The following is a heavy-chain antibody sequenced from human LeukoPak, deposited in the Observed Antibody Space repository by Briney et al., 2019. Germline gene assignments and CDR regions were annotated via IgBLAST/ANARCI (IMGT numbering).Heavy chain of an antibody. Sequence: PGGSLRLSCAASGFTFGDYAMSWFRQAPGKGLEWVGFIRSKSYGGTTGYAASVRGRFTIARDDSNSIAYLLMNSLRTEDTAVYFCSRGGYQFDYWGQGTPVTVSS. CDR1: GFTFGDYA. D-gene: IGHD6-25*01. V-gene: IGHV3-49*03. CDR2: IRSKSYGGTT. J-gene: IGHJ4*02. CDR3: SRGGYQFDY.